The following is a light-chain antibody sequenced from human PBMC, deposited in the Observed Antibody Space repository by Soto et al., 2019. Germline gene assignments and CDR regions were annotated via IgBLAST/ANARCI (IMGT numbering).Light chain of an antibody. CDR1: QSVSSSY. CDR2: GAS. Sequence: EIVLTQSPGTLSLSPGERATLSCRASQSVSSSYLAWYQQKPGQAPRLLIYGASSRATGIPDRFSDSGSGTDFTLPISRLEPEDFSVYYCQQYGSSPDTFGEGPKQEIK. J-gene: IGKJ2*01. CDR3: QQYGSSPDT. V-gene: IGKV3-20*01.